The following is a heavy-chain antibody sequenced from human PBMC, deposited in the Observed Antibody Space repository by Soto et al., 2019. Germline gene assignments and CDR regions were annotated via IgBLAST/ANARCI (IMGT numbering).Heavy chain of an antibody. J-gene: IGHJ6*03. D-gene: IGHD3-9*01. CDR2: IKQDGSEK. CDR1: GFTFSSYW. CDR3: AREGSAGYYYYSYYYMDV. Sequence: EVQLAESGGGLVQPGGSLRLSCAASGFTFSSYWMSWVRQAPGKGLEWVANIKQDGSEKYYVDSVKGRFTISRDNAKNSLYLQMNSLRAEDTAVYYCAREGSAGYYYYSYYYMDVWGKGTTVTVSS. V-gene: IGHV3-7*01.